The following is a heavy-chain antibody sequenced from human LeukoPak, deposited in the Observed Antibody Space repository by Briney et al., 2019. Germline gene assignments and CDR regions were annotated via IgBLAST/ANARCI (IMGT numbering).Heavy chain of an antibody. CDR2: VYYTGST. CDR1: GGSVSNYY. CDR3: ARHFAYSSSSYFDY. J-gene: IGHJ4*02. Sequence: SETLSLTCSVSGGSVSNYYWSWIRQPPGKGLEWIGYVYYTGSTNYNPSLKSRVTMFEDKSKNQFSLRLYSVAVADTAVYYCARHFAYSSSSYFDYWGRGSLVTVSS. D-gene: IGHD6-6*01. V-gene: IGHV4-59*08.